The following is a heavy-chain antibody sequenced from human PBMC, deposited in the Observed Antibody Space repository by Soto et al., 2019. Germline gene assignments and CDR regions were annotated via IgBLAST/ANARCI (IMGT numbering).Heavy chain of an antibody. Sequence: QVQLVESGGGLVKPGGSLRLSCAASGFTFSDYYMSWIRQAPGKGLEWVSYISSSGSTIYYADSVKGRFTISRDNAKNSRYLQMNRLRAEDTAVDYCARVFSLVQLWPERRRCYYYYIDLWGRGTPVTVSS. D-gene: IGHD5-18*01. V-gene: IGHV3-11*01. J-gene: IGHJ6*03. CDR3: ARVFSLVQLWPERRRCYYYYIDL. CDR2: ISSSGSTI. CDR1: GFTFSDYY.